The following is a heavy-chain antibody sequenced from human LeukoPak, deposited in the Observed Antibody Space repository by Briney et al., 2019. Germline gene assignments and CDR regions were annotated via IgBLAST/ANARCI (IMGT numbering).Heavy chain of an antibody. D-gene: IGHD3-22*01. J-gene: IGHJ4*02. CDR2: IYYSGST. CDR1: GGSISSSSYY. CDR3: ARKGYYDSKDFDY. Sequence: SETLSLTCTVSGGSISSSSYYWGWIRQPPGKGLEWIGSIYYSGSTYYNPSLKSRVTISVDTSKNQFSLKLSSVTAADTAVYYCARKGYYDSKDFDYWGQGTLVTVSS. V-gene: IGHV4-39*07.